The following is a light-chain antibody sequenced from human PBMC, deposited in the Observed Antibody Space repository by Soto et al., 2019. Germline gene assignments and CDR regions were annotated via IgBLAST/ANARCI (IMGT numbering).Light chain of an antibody. Sequence: QLVLTQSSSASASLGSSVKLTCTLSSGHSSYIIAWHQRQPGKAPRYLMKLEGSGSYNKGSGVPDRFSGSSSGADRYLTISNLQFEDEADYYCETWDSNTYVFGTGTKVTVL. CDR2: LEGSGSY. CDR3: ETWDSNTYV. CDR1: SGHSSYI. J-gene: IGLJ1*01. V-gene: IGLV4-60*02.